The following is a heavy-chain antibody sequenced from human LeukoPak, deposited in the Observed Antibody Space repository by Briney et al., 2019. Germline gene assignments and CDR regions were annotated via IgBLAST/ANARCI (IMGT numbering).Heavy chain of an antibody. CDR3: ARANTAVAGRGLDY. CDR2: IKQDGSEK. CDR1: GFMFSGYW. V-gene: IGHV3-7*02. D-gene: IGHD6-19*01. J-gene: IGHJ4*02. Sequence: GGSLRLSCAASGFMFSGYWMSWVRQAPGKGLEWVANIKQDGSEKNYVDSVKGRFTISRDNAKNSLYLQMNSLRAEDTAVYYCARANTAVAGRGLDYWGQGTLVTVFS.